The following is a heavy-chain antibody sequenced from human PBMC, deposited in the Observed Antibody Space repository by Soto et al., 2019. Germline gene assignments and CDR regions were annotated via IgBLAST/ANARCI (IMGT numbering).Heavy chain of an antibody. D-gene: IGHD4-17*01. J-gene: IGHJ6*03. CDR2: ISAYNGNT. V-gene: IGHV1-18*01. CDR1: GYTFTSYG. Sequence: QVQLVQSGAEVKKPGASVKVSCKASGYTFTSYGISWVRQAPGQGLEWMGWISAYNGNTNYAQKLQGRVTMTTDTYTSTAYMELRGLRSDDTAVYYCARSVTTGYYYYYMDVWGKGTTVTVSS. CDR3: ARSVTTGYYYYYMDV.